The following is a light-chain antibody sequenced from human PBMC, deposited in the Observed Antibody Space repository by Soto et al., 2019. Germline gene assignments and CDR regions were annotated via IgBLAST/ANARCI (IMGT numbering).Light chain of an antibody. CDR2: NNN. V-gene: IGLV1-44*01. CDR1: SSNVGSNA. Sequence: QSVLTQPPSASGTPRQRVTISCSGSSSNVGSNAVSWYQQLPGTAPKLLIYNNNQRPSGVPDRFSGSKSGTSASLAISGLQSDDEADYYCSSWDVSLNANVFVTGTKVTLL. J-gene: IGLJ1*01. CDR3: SSWDVSLNANV.